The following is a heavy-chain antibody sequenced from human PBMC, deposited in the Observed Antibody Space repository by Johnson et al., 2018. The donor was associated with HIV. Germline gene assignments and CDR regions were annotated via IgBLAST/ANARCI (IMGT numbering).Heavy chain of an antibody. CDR1: GFTVRSNY. CDR3: ARVLGDGWFSYDVFDV. J-gene: IGHJ3*01. CDR2: ISYDGST. V-gene: IGHV3-53*01. D-gene: IGHD6-19*01. Sequence: VQLVESGGGVVQPGWSLRLSCAASGFTVRSNYMSWVRQAPGRGLEWVAIISYDGSTYYPGSVKGRFTISRDNSKNTLYLQMNILRAEETAVYYCARVLGDGWFSYDVFDVWGQGTLVIVSS.